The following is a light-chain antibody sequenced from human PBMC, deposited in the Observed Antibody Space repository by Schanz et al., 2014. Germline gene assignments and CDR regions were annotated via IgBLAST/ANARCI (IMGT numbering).Light chain of an antibody. V-gene: IGKV3-20*01. CDR3: HQYGSSST. J-gene: IGKJ1*01. CDR1: QSVSSSY. Sequence: EFVLTQSPGTLSLSPGERATLSCRASQSVSSSYLAWYQQKPGQAPRLLIYGASSRATGIPDRFSGSGSGTDFTLTISRLEPEDFAVYYCHQYGSSSTFGQGTKVEIK. CDR2: GAS.